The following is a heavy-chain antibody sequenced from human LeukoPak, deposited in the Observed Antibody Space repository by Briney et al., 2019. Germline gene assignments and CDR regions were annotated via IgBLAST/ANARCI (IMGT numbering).Heavy chain of an antibody. CDR1: GGSISSYY. CDR2: IYTSGST. D-gene: IGHD3-10*01. V-gene: IGHV4-4*07. J-gene: IGHJ5*02. Sequence: SETLSLTCTVSGGSISSYYWSWIRQPAGKGLEWIGRIYTSGSTNYNPSLKSRVTMSVDTSKNQFSLKLSSVTAADTAVYYCAREYYYGSGSYFGDWLDPWGQGTLVTVSS. CDR3: AREYYYGSGSYFGDWLDP.